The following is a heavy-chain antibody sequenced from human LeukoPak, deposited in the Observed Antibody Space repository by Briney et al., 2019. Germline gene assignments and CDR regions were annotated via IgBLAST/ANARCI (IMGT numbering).Heavy chain of an antibody. CDR2: FYSGGST. CDR3: ARGRPYSSSSCGFDY. D-gene: IGHD6-6*01. CDR1: GFTFSSYA. J-gene: IGHJ4*02. V-gene: IGHV3-66*01. Sequence: GGSLSLSCAASGFTFSSYAMSWVRQSPGQGVEWVCVFYSGGSTYYADSVKRRFTISRDNSKNTLYLQMNSLRAEDPAVYYCARGRPYSSSSCGFDYWGQGTLVTVSS.